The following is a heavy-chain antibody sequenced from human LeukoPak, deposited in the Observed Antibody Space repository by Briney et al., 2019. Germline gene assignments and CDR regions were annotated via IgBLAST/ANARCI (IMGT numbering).Heavy chain of an antibody. CDR1: GFTVSSNY. D-gene: IGHD4-23*01. Sequence: GGSLRLSCAASGFTVSSNYMSWVRQAPGRGLEWVAVIYSGGRTNYADSVKGRFTISRDNSKNTLYLQMNSLRDEDTAVYYCARHDYDDKSGDYWGQGTLVTVSS. CDR2: IYSGGRT. CDR3: ARHDYDDKSGDY. J-gene: IGHJ4*02. V-gene: IGHV3-66*04.